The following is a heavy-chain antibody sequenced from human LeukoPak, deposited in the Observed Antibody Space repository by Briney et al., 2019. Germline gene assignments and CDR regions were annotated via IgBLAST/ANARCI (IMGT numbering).Heavy chain of an antibody. D-gene: IGHD2-2*01. Sequence: ASVKVSCKASGGTFSSYAISWVRQAPGQGLEWMGGIIPIFGTANYAQKFQGRVTITADESTSTAYMELSSLRSEDTAVYYCARGLVAAAMLGGSVYWGQGTLVTVSS. CDR1: GGTFSSYA. CDR2: IIPIFGTA. V-gene: IGHV1-69*13. CDR3: ARGLVAAAMLGGSVY. J-gene: IGHJ4*02.